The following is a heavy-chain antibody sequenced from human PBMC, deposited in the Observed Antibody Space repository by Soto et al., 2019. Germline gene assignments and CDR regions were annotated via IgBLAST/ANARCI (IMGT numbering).Heavy chain of an antibody. J-gene: IGHJ2*01. D-gene: IGHD4-17*01. Sequence: QVQLQESGPGLVKPSQTLSLTCTVSGGSISSGDYYWSWIRQPPGKGLEWIGYIYYSGSTYYNLSLKSRVTISVDTSKNQFSLKLSSVTAADTAVYYCARGTDYGGNSVWYFDLWGRGTLVTVSS. CDR2: IYYSGST. V-gene: IGHV4-30-4*01. CDR1: GGSISSGDYY. CDR3: ARGTDYGGNSVWYFDL.